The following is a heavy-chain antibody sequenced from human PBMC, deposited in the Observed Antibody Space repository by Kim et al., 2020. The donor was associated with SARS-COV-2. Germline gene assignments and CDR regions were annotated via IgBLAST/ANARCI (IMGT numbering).Heavy chain of an antibody. J-gene: IGHJ6*02. CDR2: ISAYNGNT. V-gene: IGHV1-18*01. CDR3: ARGGDDYGDYGGRWDYYGMDV. CDR1: GYTFTSYG. D-gene: IGHD4-17*01. Sequence: ASVKVSCKASGYTFTSYGISWVRQAPGQGLEWMGWISAYNGNTNYAQKLQGRVTMTTDTSTSTAYMELRSLRSDDTAVYYCARGGDDYGDYGGRWDYYGMDVWGQGTTVTVSS.